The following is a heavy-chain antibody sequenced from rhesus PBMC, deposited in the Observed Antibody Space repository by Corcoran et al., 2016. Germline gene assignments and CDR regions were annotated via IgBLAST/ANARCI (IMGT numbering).Heavy chain of an antibody. D-gene: IGHD3-22*01. CDR2: IYWDDDK. Sequence: QVTLKESGPALVKPTQTPTLTCTFSVFPPSTSGMGVGWIRHPPGKALEWLASIYWDDDKYYSTSLKSRLTISKDTSKNQVVLTMTSMDPVDTATYYCARGWWSDHQNLDYWGQGVLVTVSS. V-gene: IGHV2S1*01. CDR3: ARGWWSDHQNLDY. J-gene: IGHJ4*01. CDR1: VFPPSTSGMG.